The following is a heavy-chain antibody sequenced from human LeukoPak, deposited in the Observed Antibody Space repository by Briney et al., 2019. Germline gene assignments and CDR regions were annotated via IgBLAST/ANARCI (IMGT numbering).Heavy chain of an antibody. V-gene: IGHV1-2*02. J-gene: IGHJ4*02. CDR3: ARGDYVWGSYLPTYYFDY. CDR2: INPNSGGT. D-gene: IGHD3-16*02. CDR1: GYTFTSYR. Sequence: GASVKVSCKASGYTFTSYRISWVRQARGRGLEWMGWINPNSGGTNYAQKFQGRVTMTRDTSISTAYMELSRLRSDDTAVYYCARGDYVWGSYLPTYYFDYWGQGTLVTVSS.